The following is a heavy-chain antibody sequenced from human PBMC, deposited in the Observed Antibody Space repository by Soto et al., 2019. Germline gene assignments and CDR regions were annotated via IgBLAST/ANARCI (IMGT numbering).Heavy chain of an antibody. J-gene: IGHJ5*02. Sequence: QVQLIQSGAEVKKPGASVRVSCKTSGYLFTTYDINWVRQAAGRGLEWMGRVNPNNGKTDYAQNFQGRLTMTRDTSTSAVYMELSSLTSEDTAVYYCAEDFGGLYNWFDPWGQGTLVTVSS. CDR1: GYLFTTYD. D-gene: IGHD3-16*01. V-gene: IGHV1-8*01. CDR3: AEDFGGLYNWFDP. CDR2: VNPNNGKT.